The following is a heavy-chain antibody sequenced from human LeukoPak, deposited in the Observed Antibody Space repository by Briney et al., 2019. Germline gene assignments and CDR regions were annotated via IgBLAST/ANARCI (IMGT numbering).Heavy chain of an antibody. V-gene: IGHV3-53*04. CDR3: AKSRSSLGPSSLDY. J-gene: IGHJ4*02. D-gene: IGHD6-6*01. CDR1: GFIVSSNY. Sequence: GGSPRLSCAASGFIVSSNYISWVRQAPGKGLQWVSVIYSGGSTFYADSVKGRFTISRHDSKNTVYLQMNSLRTEDTAVYYCAKSRSSLGPSSLDYWGQGALVTVSS. CDR2: IYSGGST.